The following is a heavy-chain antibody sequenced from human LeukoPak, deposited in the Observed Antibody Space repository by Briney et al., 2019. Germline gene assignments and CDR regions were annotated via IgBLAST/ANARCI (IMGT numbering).Heavy chain of an antibody. CDR2: IYYSGST. CDR3: ARDRAGYCGGDCYSF. V-gene: IGHV4-31*03. J-gene: IGHJ4*02. Sequence: SQTLSLTCTVSGGSISSGGYHWSWIRQHPEKGLEWIGHIYYSGSTNYNSSLESRITVSLDTSKNQFSLKLSSVTAADTAVYYCARDRAGYCGGDCYSFWGQGTLVTVSS. CDR1: GGSISSGGYH. D-gene: IGHD2-21*02.